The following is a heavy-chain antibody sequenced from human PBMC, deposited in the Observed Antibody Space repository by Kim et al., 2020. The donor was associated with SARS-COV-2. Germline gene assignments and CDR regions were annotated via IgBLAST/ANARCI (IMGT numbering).Heavy chain of an antibody. Sequence: GGSLRLSCAASGFTFSRYWMSWVRQAPGKGLEWVANIKQDGSEKYYVDAVKGRFTISRDNAKNSVYLQMNSLRAEDTAVYYCARGATYYDFWSGYYSFDYWGQGTLVTVSS. J-gene: IGHJ4*02. CDR1: GFTFSRYW. D-gene: IGHD3-3*01. CDR3: ARGATYYDFWSGYYSFDY. CDR2: IKQDGSEK. V-gene: IGHV3-7*01.